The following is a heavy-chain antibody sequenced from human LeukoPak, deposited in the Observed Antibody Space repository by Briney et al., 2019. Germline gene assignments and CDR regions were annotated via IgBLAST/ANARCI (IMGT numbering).Heavy chain of an antibody. V-gene: IGHV3-23*01. CDR1: GFTFSSYA. D-gene: IGHD6-19*01. CDR2: ISGSGGST. CDR3: ANNRIAVAGTGAFDI. Sequence: SGGSLRLSCAASGFTFSSYAMSWVRQAPGKGLEWVSAISGSGGSTYYADSVKGRFTISRDNSKNTLYLQMNSLRAEDTAAYYCANNRIAVAGTGAFDIWGQGTMVTVSS. J-gene: IGHJ3*02.